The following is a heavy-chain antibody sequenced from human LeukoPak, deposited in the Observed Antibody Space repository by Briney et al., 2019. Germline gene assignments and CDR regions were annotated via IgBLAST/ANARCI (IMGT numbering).Heavy chain of an antibody. CDR2: IYSGGST. D-gene: IGHD2-2*01. CDR1: GFTVSSNY. CDR3: VRDKYGIEY. Sequence: GGPLRLSCAASGFTVSSNYMSWVRQAPGKGLEWVSVIYSGGSTYYADSVKGRFTISRDNAKNTLYLQMNSLRAEDTAVYYCVRDKYGIEYWGQGTLVTVSS. J-gene: IGHJ4*02. V-gene: IGHV3-53*01.